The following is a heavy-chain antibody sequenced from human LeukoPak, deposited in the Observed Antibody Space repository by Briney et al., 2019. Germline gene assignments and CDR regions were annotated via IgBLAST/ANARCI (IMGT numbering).Heavy chain of an antibody. V-gene: IGHV3-23*01. CDR1: GFTFSSSG. D-gene: IGHD6-19*01. CDR2: ITGSGGNT. CDR3: ARDGGSGWVE. J-gene: IGHJ4*02. Sequence: QPGGTLRLSCAASGFTFSSSGMSWVRQAPGRGLEWVSGITGSGGNTYYADSVKGRFTISRDNSKNTLYLQMNSLRAEDTAVYYCARDGGSGWVEWGQGTLVTVSS.